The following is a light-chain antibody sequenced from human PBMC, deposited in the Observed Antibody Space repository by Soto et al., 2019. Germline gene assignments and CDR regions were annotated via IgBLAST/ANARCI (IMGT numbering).Light chain of an antibody. CDR2: WAS. Sequence: DIVMTQSPDSLAVSLGERATINCKSSQSVLYSSNNKNYLAWYQQKPGQSPKLLFYWASTRESGVPDRFSGSGSGTDFTLTISSRQAEDVAVYYCQQYYSSPTFGGGTKVEIK. CDR3: QQYYSSPT. CDR1: QSVLYSSNNKNY. V-gene: IGKV4-1*01. J-gene: IGKJ4*01.